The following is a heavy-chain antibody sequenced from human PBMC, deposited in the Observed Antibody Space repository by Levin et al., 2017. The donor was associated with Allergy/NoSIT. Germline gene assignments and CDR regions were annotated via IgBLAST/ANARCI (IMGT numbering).Heavy chain of an antibody. CDR1: GFTFSDHY. CDR2: TRNKANSYTT. Sequence: QAGGSLRLSCAASGFTFSDHYMDWVRQAPGKGLEWVGRTRNKANSYTTEYAATVKGRFTITRDDSKNSLYLQMNSLKTDDTAVYYCARVRNAAGDYGFDYWGQGTLVTVSS. CDR3: ARVRNAAGDYGFDY. D-gene: IGHD4-17*01. J-gene: IGHJ4*02. V-gene: IGHV3-72*01.